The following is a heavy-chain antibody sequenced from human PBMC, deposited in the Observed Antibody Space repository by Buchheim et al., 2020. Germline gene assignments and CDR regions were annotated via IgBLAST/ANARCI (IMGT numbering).Heavy chain of an antibody. CDR3: ARDDGGSFDY. J-gene: IGHJ4*02. V-gene: IGHV3-30*04. CDR1: GFAFSIYA. Sequence: QDQLVESGGDVVQPGRSLRLPCVASGFAFSIYAMQWVRQAPGKGLETVALISFDSTNIKYADSVKGRFTVSRDNSKNTLSLQMDSLRTEDTALYYCARDDGGSFDYWGQGTL. CDR2: ISFDSTNI. D-gene: IGHD3-16*01.